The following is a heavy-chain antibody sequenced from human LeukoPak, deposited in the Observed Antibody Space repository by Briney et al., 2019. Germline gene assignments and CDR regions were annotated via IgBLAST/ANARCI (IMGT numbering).Heavy chain of an antibody. D-gene: IGHD6-25*01. CDR2: ISWNSGSI. CDR1: GFTFDDYA. CDR3: AKDIGRSGLDY. V-gene: IGHV3-9*01. J-gene: IGHJ4*02. Sequence: GGSLRLSCAASGFTFDDYAMHWVRQAPGKGLEWVSGISWNSGSIGYADSVKGRFTISRDNAKNSLYLQMNSLRAEDTALYYCAKDIGRSGLDYWGQGTLVTVSS.